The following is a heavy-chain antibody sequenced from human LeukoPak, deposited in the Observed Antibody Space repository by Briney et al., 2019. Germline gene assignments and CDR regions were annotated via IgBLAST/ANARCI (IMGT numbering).Heavy chain of an antibody. CDR3: ARDLSGGALGAFDI. Sequence: ASEKVSCKASGYIFTAYYIHWLRQAPGQGLEWMGWINPNSGGTSFALNFQGRVTLTRDTSISTVYMELSRLRSDDTAVYYCARDLSGGALGAFDIWGQGTMVTVSS. CDR1: GYIFTAYY. V-gene: IGHV1-2*02. CDR2: INPNSGGT. D-gene: IGHD2-15*01. J-gene: IGHJ3*02.